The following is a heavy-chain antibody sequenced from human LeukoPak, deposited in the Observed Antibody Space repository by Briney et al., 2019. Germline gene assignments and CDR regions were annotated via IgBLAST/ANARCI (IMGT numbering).Heavy chain of an antibody. CDR2: ISRSGDTI. CDR1: GFTFSRYE. D-gene: IGHD3-10*01. CDR3: ARDYASDY. J-gene: IGHJ4*02. V-gene: IGHV3-48*03. Sequence: GGSLRLSCAASGFTFSRYEMNWVRKAPGKGLEWVSYISRSGDTIYFADSVKGRFTISRDNAKNSLYLQMSSLRAEDTAVYYCARDYASDYWGQGTLVTVSS.